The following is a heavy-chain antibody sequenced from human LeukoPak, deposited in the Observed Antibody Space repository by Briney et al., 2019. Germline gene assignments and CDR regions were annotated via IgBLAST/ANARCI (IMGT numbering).Heavy chain of an antibody. CDR3: ARCDVDTAMALDY. J-gene: IGHJ4*02. CDR2: IYYSGST. CDR1: GGSISSSSYY. D-gene: IGHD5-18*01. V-gene: IGHV4-39*01. Sequence: SETLSLTCTVSGGSISSSSYYWGWIRQLPGKGLEWIGSIYYSGSTYYNPSLKSRVTISVDTSKNQFSLKLSSVTAADTAVYYCARCDVDTAMALDYWGQGTLVTVSS.